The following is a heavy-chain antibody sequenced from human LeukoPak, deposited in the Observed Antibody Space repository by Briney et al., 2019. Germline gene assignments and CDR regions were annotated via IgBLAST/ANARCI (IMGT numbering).Heavy chain of an antibody. V-gene: IGHV4-39*01. CDR1: GGSISSSSYY. J-gene: IGHJ4*02. Sequence: PSETLSLTCTVSGGSISSSSYYWGWIRQPPGKGLEWIGSIYYSGSTYYNPSLKSRVTISVDTSKNQFSLKLSSVTAADTAVYYCARLNRIVVVPAAIGFFDYWGQGTLVTVSS. CDR3: ARLNRIVVVPAAIGFFDY. CDR2: IYYSGST. D-gene: IGHD2-2*02.